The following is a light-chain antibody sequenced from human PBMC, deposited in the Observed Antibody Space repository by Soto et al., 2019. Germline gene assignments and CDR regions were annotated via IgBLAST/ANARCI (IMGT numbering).Light chain of an antibody. CDR1: QSVSTY. CDR3: QQFHDWPRT. CDR2: GAS. Sequence: EIVMTQSPATLSVSPGERATLSCRASQSVSTYLAWYQQKPGQAPRLLIYGASTRATGIPARFSGSGSGTEFTLTISSLQSEDFAIYYCQQFHDWPRTFGQGTKVEI. V-gene: IGKV3-15*01. J-gene: IGKJ1*01.